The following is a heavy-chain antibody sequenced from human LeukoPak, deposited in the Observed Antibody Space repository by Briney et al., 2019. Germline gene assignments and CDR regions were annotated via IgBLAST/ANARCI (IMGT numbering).Heavy chain of an antibody. CDR3: ARVWKIAGSNNFDY. D-gene: IGHD4-11*01. Sequence: ASVKVSCKASGYTFTSYGINWVRQAPGQGLEWMGWISAYNGNTNYAQKLQGRVTMTTDTSTSTAYMELRSLRSDDTAVYYCARVWKIAGSNNFDYWGQGTLVTVSS. CDR2: ISAYNGNT. CDR1: GYTFTSYG. J-gene: IGHJ4*02. V-gene: IGHV1-18*01.